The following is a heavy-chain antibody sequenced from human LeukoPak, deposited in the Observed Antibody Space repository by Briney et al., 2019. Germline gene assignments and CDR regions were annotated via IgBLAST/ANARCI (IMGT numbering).Heavy chain of an antibody. V-gene: IGHV1-69*13. Sequence: GVSVKVSCKASGGTFISYAISWVRQAPGQGLEWMGGIIPIFGTANYAQKFQGRVTITADESTSTAYMELSSLRSEDTAVYYCASPLVGAIPGFDYWGQGTLVTVSS. J-gene: IGHJ4*02. CDR1: GGTFISYA. CDR2: IIPIFGTA. D-gene: IGHD1-26*01. CDR3: ASPLVGAIPGFDY.